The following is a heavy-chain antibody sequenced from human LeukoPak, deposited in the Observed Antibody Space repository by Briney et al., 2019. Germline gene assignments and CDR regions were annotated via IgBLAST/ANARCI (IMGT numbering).Heavy chain of an antibody. V-gene: IGHV1-2*02. J-gene: IGHJ4*02. D-gene: IGHD3-10*01. CDR1: GYTFTSYY. CDR3: ARAVGYGSGTYRQYYFDY. CDR2: INPNSGGT. Sequence: GASVKVSCKASGYTFTSYYMHWVRQAPGQGLEWMGWINPNSGGTNYAQNFQGRVTMSRDTSISTAYIELSRLRSDDTAVYYCARAVGYGSGTYRQYYFDYWGQGTLVTVSS.